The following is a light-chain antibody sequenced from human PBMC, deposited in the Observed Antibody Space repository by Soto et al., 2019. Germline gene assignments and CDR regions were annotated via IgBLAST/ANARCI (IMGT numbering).Light chain of an antibody. CDR3: LQDYNYPWT. Sequence: ALPISPSPSSVSASVGDRVTITCRASQGIRNDLGWYQQKPGKAPKLLIYAASSLQSGVPSRFSGSGSGTDFTLTISSLQPEDFATYYCLQDYNYPWTFGQGTKV. V-gene: IGKV1-6*01. CDR2: AAS. CDR1: QGIRND. J-gene: IGKJ1*01.